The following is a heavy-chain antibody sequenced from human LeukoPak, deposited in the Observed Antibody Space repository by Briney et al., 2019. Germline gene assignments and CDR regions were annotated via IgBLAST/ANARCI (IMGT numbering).Heavy chain of an antibody. CDR2: INLSCRSK. V-gene: IGHV1-46*01. D-gene: IGHD3-16*01. Sequence: GASVNVSCKASGYTFTSYYMHWVRQAPGQGLEWMGIINLSCRSKTYAQKFQGRHTINRDMSTSTVYMDVNSLRSGDTAVYYCKRAPLLRLGELSNFDYWGQGTLVTVSS. CDR3: KRAPLLRLGELSNFDY. J-gene: IGHJ4*02. CDR1: GYTFTSYY.